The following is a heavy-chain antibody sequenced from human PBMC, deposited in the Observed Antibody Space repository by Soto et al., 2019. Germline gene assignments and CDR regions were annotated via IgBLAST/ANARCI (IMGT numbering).Heavy chain of an antibody. J-gene: IGHJ4*02. CDR2: IIPIFGTA. Sequence: QVQLVQSGADVKKPGSSVKVSCKASGGTFSSYTINWVRQPPAQGLEWMGEIIPIFGTANYAHKFQGRVTITADESTSTADMGLSSLRSEDTAVYYCARDGGGHCGGIDNWGLGTLVTVSS. CDR1: GGTFSSYT. CDR3: ARDGGGHCGGIDN. V-gene: IGHV1-69*01. D-gene: IGHD2-15*01.